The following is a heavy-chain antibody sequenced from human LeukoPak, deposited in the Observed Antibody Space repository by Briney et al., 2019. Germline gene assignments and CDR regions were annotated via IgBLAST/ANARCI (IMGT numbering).Heavy chain of an antibody. CDR3: ARELLTYSNHKLGHYMDV. V-gene: IGHV3-21*01. Sequence: GGSLRLSCAASGFTFSSYSINWVRQAPGKGLEWFSCISSSSSYIYYADSVKGRFTISRENAKNSLYLQMNSLRAEDTAVYYCARELLTYSNHKLGHYMDVWGKGTTVTVSS. CDR2: ISSSSSYI. CDR1: GFTFSSYS. D-gene: IGHD4-11*01. J-gene: IGHJ6*03.